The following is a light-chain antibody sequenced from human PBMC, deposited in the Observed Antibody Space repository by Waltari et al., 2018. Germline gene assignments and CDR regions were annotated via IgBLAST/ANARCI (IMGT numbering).Light chain of an antibody. V-gene: IGLV1-47*01. CDR1: SSNIGSNY. J-gene: IGLJ2*01. CDR3: AAWDDSLSGVV. CDR2: RNN. Sequence: QSVLTQPPSASGTPGQRVTISCSGSSSNIGSNYVYWYQQLPGTAPKLLIYRNNQRPSGVRDRFSGSKSGPSASLAISGLRSEDEADYYCAAWDDSLSGVVFGGGTKLTVL.